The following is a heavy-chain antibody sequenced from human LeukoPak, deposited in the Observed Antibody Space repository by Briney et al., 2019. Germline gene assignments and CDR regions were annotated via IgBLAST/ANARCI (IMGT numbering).Heavy chain of an antibody. CDR3: VRKSYGDFLDYDFHLDV. CDR1: GFTFKRYT. CDR2: I. J-gene: IGHJ6*04. V-gene: IGHV3-21*01. Sequence: PGGSLRLFCAASGFTFKRYTMHWARQATGKGLEGVWSIKGGFTISRDNAKNSLYLQMYRLRVEDTAVYYCVRKSYGDFLDYDFHLDVWGKGTTVTVSS. D-gene: IGHD4-17*01.